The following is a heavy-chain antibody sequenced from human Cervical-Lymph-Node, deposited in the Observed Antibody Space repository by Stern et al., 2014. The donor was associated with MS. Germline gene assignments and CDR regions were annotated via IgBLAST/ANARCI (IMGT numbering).Heavy chain of an antibody. D-gene: IGHD2-2*01. CDR1: GFAFSRYW. CDR3: ARASAPYGMDV. J-gene: IGHJ6*02. Sequence: VQLVQSGGGLVQPGGSLRLSCAASGFAFSRYWMHWVRPAPGKGLGWVSRINGDGTSTTYADSVKGRMTISKDNAKNMLYLQMDSLSAEDTAVYFCARASAPYGMDVWGPGTTVTVSS. CDR2: INGDGTST. V-gene: IGHV3-74*03.